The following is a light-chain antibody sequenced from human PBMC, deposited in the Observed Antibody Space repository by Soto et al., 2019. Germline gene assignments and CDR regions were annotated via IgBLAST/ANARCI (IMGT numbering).Light chain of an antibody. CDR3: QSHDSSLSAYV. V-gene: IGLV1-40*01. CDR1: SSNIGAGYD. Sequence: QSVLTQPPSVSGAPGQRVTISCTGSSSNIGAGYDVHWYQQLPGTAPKLLIYGNNNRPSGVPDRISGSKSGTSASLAISGLQAEDEADYYCQSHDSSLSAYVFGTGTKVTVL. CDR2: GNN. J-gene: IGLJ1*01.